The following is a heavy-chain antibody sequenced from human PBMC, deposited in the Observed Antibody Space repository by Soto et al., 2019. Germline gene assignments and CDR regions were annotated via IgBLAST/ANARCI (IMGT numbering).Heavy chain of an antibody. Sequence: SLRLSCAASGFTFSSYAMHWVRQAPGKGLEWVAVISYDGSNKYYADSVKGRFTISRDNSKNTLYLQMNSLRAEDTAVYYCARVRGDPDAFDIWGQGTMVTVSS. CDR2: ISYDGSNK. CDR3: ARVRGDPDAFDI. CDR1: GFTFSSYA. D-gene: IGHD2-21*02. V-gene: IGHV3-30-3*01. J-gene: IGHJ3*02.